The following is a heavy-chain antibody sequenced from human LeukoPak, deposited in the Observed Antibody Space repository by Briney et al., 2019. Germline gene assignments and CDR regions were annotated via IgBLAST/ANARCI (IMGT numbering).Heavy chain of an antibody. D-gene: IGHD3-22*01. CDR1: GFPFSSYS. CDR2: ISSSGRYI. Sequence: GSLRPSFADSGFPFSSYSMNGGRQAPGEGVGWVSSISSSGRYIYYADSGKCRFTISRDNAKNSLYLQMNSLRAEDTAVYYCARDVYDSSGYYYVEGCSWGQGTLVTVSS. CDR3: ARDVYDSSGYYYVEGCS. V-gene: IGHV3-21*01. J-gene: IGHJ5*02.